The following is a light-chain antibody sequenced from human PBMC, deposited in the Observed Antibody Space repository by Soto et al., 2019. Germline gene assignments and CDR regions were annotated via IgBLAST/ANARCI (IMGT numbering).Light chain of an antibody. V-gene: IGKV1-39*01. CDR1: QSISVH. J-gene: IGKJ2*01. Sequence: DIQMTQSPSSLSASVGDTVTITCRASQSISVHLNWYQQKPGKVPKLLIYAASNLQSGVPSSFSGSGSETDFALTISSLQPEDFATYYCQQSYITPYTFGQGTKXQIK. CDR3: QQSYITPYT. CDR2: AAS.